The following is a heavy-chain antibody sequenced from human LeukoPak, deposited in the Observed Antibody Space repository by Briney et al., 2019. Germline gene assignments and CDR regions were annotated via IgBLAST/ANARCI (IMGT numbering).Heavy chain of an antibody. Sequence: GRSLTLSCAASGFTFSHYGMHWVRQAPGKGLEWVADIWYDGTNRYYGDPVKGRFTISRDDSKNKVYLQMNGLTAGDTAVYYCAKDAQRGFDYSNSLEYWGQGTLVTVSS. CDR3: AKDAQRGFDYSNSLEY. J-gene: IGHJ4*02. D-gene: IGHD4-11*01. CDR1: GFTFSHYG. CDR2: IWYDGTNR. V-gene: IGHV3-33*06.